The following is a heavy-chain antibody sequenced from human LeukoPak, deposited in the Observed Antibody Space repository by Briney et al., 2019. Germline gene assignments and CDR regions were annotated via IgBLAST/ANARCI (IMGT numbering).Heavy chain of an antibody. CDR1: GYTFTSYY. CDR3: ARDLVFGTYYYDSSGRAKDY. CDR2: INPSGGST. D-gene: IGHD3-22*01. Sequence: ASVKVSCKASGYTFTSYYMHWVRQAPGQGLEWMGIINPSGGSTSYAQKFQGRVTMTRDTSTSTVYMELSSLRSEDTAVYYCARDLVFGTYYYDSSGRAKDYWGQGTLVTVSS. V-gene: IGHV1-46*01. J-gene: IGHJ4*02.